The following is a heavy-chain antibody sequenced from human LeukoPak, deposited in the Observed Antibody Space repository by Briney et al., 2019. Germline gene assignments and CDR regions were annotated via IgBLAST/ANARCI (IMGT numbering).Heavy chain of an antibody. Sequence: ASVKVSCKASGHTFTSYGISWVRQAPGQGLEWMGWISAYNGNTNYAQKLQGRVTMTTDTSTSTAYVELRSLRSDDTAVYYCARYIGSRDCDYWGQGTLVTVSS. D-gene: IGHD3-10*01. CDR2: ISAYNGNT. CDR1: GHTFTSYG. J-gene: IGHJ4*02. V-gene: IGHV1-18*04. CDR3: ARYIGSRDCDY.